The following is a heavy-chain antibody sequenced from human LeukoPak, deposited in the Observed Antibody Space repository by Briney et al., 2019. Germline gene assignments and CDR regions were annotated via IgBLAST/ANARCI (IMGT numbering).Heavy chain of an antibody. CDR3: ASSYGSGSYEIDY. Sequence: ASVKVSCKASGYTFTGYYMHWVRQAPGQGFEWMGWINPNSGGTNYAQKFQGRATMTRDTSISTAYMELSRLRSDDTAVYYCASSYGSGSYEIDYWGQGTLATVSS. CDR1: GYTFTGYY. CDR2: INPNSGGT. V-gene: IGHV1-2*02. D-gene: IGHD3-10*01. J-gene: IGHJ4*02.